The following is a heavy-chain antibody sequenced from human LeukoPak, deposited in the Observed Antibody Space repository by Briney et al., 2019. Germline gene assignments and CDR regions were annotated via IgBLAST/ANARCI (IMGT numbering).Heavy chain of an antibody. CDR1: GGTFSIYA. CDR2: IIPIFGTA. CDR3: ASDSGYYDY. V-gene: IGHV1-69*13. J-gene: IGHJ4*02. D-gene: IGHD3-22*01. Sequence: SVTVSCTASGGTFSIYAISWVRQAPGQGLEWTGGIIPIFGTANYAQKFQGRVTITADESTSTAYMELSSLRSEDTAVYYCASDSGYYDYWGQGTLVTVSS.